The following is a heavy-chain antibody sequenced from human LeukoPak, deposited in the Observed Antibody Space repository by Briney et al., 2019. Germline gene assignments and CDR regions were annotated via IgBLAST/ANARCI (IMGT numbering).Heavy chain of an antibody. CDR1: GFTFSCYS. CDR3: ARELAVAGFCDY. D-gene: IGHD6-19*01. CDR2: ISSSSSYI. J-gene: IGHJ4*02. V-gene: IGHV3-21*01. Sequence: PGGSLRLSCAASGFTFSCYSMNWVRQAPGKGLEWVSSISSSSSYIYYADSVKGRFTISRDNAKNSLYLQMNSLRAEDTAVYYCARELAVAGFCDYWGQGTLVTVSS.